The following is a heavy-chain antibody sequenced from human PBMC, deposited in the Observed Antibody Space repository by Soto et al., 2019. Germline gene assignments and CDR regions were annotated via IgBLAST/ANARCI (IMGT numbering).Heavy chain of an antibody. V-gene: IGHV1-69*06. J-gene: IGHJ4*02. CDR3: ARAYYCDSSVYYLGY. Sequence: GASVKVSCKASGGTFSSYAISWVRQAPGQGLEWMGGIIPIFGTANYAQKFQGRVTITADKSTSTAYMELSSLRTEDTDEYYCARAYYCDSSVYYLGYCGQGTLVTVSS. CDR2: IIPIFGTA. CDR1: GGTFSSYA. D-gene: IGHD3-22*01.